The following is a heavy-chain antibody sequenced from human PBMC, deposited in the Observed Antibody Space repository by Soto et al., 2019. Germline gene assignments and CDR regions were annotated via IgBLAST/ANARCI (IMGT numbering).Heavy chain of an antibody. V-gene: IGHV3-23*01. CDR3: AKDVGSGGGYCSGDSCYSGPRFDY. CDR1: GFTFSSYA. CDR2: ISGSGGST. J-gene: IGHJ4*02. Sequence: GGSLRLSCAASGFTFSSYAMSWVRQAPGKGLEWVSAISGSGGSTYYADSVKGRFTISRDNSKNTLYLQMNSLRAEDTAVYYCAKDVGSGGGYCSGDSCYSGPRFDYWGQGTLVTVSS. D-gene: IGHD2-15*01.